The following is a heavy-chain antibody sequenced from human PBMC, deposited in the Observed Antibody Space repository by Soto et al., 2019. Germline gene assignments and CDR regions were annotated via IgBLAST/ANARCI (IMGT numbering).Heavy chain of an antibody. CDR1: GYTFTSYA. V-gene: IGHV1-3*01. Sequence: ASVKVSCKASGYTFTSYATHWVRQAPGQRLEWMGWINAGNGNTKYSQKFQGRVTITRDTSASTAYMELSSLRSEDTAVYYCARGRVSSRSWGMDVWGQGTTVTVSS. J-gene: IGHJ6*02. CDR2: INAGNGNT. CDR3: ARGRVSSRSWGMDV. D-gene: IGHD6-6*01.